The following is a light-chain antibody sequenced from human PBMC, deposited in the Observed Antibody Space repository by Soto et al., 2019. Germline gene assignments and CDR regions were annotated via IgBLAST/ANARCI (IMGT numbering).Light chain of an antibody. CDR3: AAWDDSLNGPV. CDR2: SNN. CDR1: SSNIGSNV. V-gene: IGLV1-44*01. Sequence: QSVLTQPPSASGTPGQRVTISCSGSSSNIGSNVVNWYQQFPGTAPKLLIHSNNQRPSGVPDRFSGSKSGTSASLAISGLQSEDEVDYYCAAWDDSLNGPVFGGGTKLTVL. J-gene: IGLJ2*01.